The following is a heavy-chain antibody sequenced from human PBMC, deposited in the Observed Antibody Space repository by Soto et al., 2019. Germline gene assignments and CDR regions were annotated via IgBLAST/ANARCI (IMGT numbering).Heavy chain of an antibody. J-gene: IGHJ6*03. CDR2: IKQDGSEK. CDR3: ARVSPIVVVVAATYYYYYYMDV. D-gene: IGHD2-15*01. CDR1: GFTFSSYW. V-gene: IGHV3-7*01. Sequence: GGSLRLSCAASGFTFSSYWMSWVRQAPGKGLEWVANIKQDGSEKYYVDSVKGRFTISRDNAKNSLYLQMNSLRAEDTAVYYCARVSPIVVVVAATYYYYYYMDVWGKGTTVTVSS.